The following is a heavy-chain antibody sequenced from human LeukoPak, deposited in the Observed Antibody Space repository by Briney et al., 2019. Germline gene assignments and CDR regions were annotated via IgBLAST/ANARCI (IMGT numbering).Heavy chain of an antibody. CDR1: GFTVSSNY. CDR3: AAYSSSW. V-gene: IGHV3-53*01. Sequence: GGSLRLSCAASGFTVSSNYMSWVRQAPGKGLEWVSVIYSGGSAYYADSVKGRLTISRDNSKNTLYLQMNSLRAEDTAVYYCAAYSSSWRGQGTLVTVSS. D-gene: IGHD6-13*01. CDR2: IYSGGSA. J-gene: IGHJ4*02.